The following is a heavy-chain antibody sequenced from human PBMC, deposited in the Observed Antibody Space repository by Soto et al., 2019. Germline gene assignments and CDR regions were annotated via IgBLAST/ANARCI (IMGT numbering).Heavy chain of an antibody. CDR1: GFTLRNYE. J-gene: IGHJ4*02. CDR3: ASERLCGADCYFFDN. V-gene: IGHV3-48*03. D-gene: IGHD2-21*02. CDR2: ISGSNNNI. Sequence: GGSLRLSCAASGFTLRNYEMNWVRQAPGKGLEWISKISGSNNNIYYADSVRGRFTISRANAKNSLYLQMNSLRAEDTAIYYCASERLCGADCYFFDNWGQGTQVTVSS.